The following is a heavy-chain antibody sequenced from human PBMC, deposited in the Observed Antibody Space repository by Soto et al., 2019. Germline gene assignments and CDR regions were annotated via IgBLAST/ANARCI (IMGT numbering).Heavy chain of an antibody. J-gene: IGHJ5*02. CDR3: ARGFYDFGVP. CDR2: INPIGGST. CDR1: GYTLAELS. D-gene: IGHD3-3*01. V-gene: IGHV1-46*01. Sequence: ASVKVSCKVSGYTLAELSMHWVRQAPGQGLEWMGIINPIGGSTNYAQKFQGRVTMTRDTSTSTVYMELSSLRSEDTAVYYCARGFYDFGVPWGQGTLVTVSS.